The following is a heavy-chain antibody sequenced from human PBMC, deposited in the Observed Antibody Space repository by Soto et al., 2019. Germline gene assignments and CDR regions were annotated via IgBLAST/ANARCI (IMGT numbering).Heavy chain of an antibody. D-gene: IGHD6-19*01. Sequence: EVHLVESGGGLIQPGGSLRLSCAASGFTVGNNYMNWVRQAPGKGLEWVSLMYSGGGTYYADSVKGRFTMSRDSSKNTLCLQLSSLRAEDTAMYYCTTAPSVGVWGQGTTVTVSS. CDR3: TTAPSVGV. J-gene: IGHJ6*02. CDR1: GFTVGNNY. V-gene: IGHV3-53*01. CDR2: MYSGGGT.